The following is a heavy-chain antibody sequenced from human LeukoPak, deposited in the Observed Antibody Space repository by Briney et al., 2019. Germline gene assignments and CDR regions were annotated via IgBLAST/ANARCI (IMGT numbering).Heavy chain of an antibody. V-gene: IGHV1-8*01. CDR1: GYTFTSYD. CDR2: MNPNSGNT. D-gene: IGHD2-2*01. J-gene: IGHJ3*02. CDR3: ARAPHQPGDAFDI. Sequence: ASVNVSCTASGYTFTSYDINWVRQAPGQGLEWMGWMNPNSGNTGYAQKFQGRVTMTRNTSISTAYMELSSLRSEDTAVYYCARAPHQPGDAFDIWGQGTMVTVSS.